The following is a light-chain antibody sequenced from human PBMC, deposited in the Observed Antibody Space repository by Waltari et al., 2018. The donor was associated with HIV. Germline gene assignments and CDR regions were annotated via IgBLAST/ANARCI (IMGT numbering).Light chain of an antibody. CDR3: QVWHENPHHAV. V-gene: IGLV3-21*02. Sequence: SYVLTQPPSVSAAPGPPAMASCGGNNVGSKTLHWYQQKPGQAPVLVVSDDSDRPSGIPERFSGSNSGNTATLTITRVEAGDEADYFCQVWHENPHHAVFGGGTKLTVL. CDR1: NVGSKT. CDR2: DDS. J-gene: IGLJ3*02.